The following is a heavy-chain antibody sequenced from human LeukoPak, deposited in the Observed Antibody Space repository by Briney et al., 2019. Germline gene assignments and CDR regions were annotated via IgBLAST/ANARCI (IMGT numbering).Heavy chain of an antibody. D-gene: IGHD2-15*01. V-gene: IGHV3-23*01. CDR1: GFTFSGYA. Sequence: GGSLRLSCAASGFTFSGYAMSWVRQAPGKGLEWVSAISDSGGSTYYADSVKGRFTISRDNSKDTLYLQMNSPRADDTAVYYCAKVLEYCSGAYCPYYFDYWGQGTLVTVSS. J-gene: IGHJ4*02. CDR3: AKVLEYCSGAYCPYYFDY. CDR2: ISDSGGST.